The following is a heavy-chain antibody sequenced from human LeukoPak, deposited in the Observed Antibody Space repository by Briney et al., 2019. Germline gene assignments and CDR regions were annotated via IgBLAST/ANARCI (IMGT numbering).Heavy chain of an antibody. CDR1: GRTFSSYA. Sequence: SEKVSCNASGRTFSSYAISWVRHAPGQGLEWMVGIIPICGTANYAQKFQGRVTITTDESTSTAYMELSSLRSEDTAVYYCATSRVPAAPRAGHTAFDIWGQGTMVTVSS. J-gene: IGHJ3*02. CDR2: IIPICGTA. V-gene: IGHV1-69*05. CDR3: ATSRVPAAPRAGHTAFDI. D-gene: IGHD2-2*01.